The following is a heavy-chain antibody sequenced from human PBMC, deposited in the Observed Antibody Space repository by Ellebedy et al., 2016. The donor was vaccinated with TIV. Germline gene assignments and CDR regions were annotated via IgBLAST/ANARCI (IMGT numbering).Heavy chain of an antibody. CDR1: GGSVSSTRYS. V-gene: IGHV4-39*02. D-gene: IGHD2-21*02. Sequence: MPSETLSLTCSLSGGSVSSTRYSWAWIRQPPGKGLEYIGSVYYSGRPYYNPSFKSRVTLSADTSKNHVPLNLRTVTAADTAVYYCARTDPWQPIDDWGQGILVSVSS. CDR2: VYYSGRP. CDR3: ARTDPWQPIDD. J-gene: IGHJ4*02.